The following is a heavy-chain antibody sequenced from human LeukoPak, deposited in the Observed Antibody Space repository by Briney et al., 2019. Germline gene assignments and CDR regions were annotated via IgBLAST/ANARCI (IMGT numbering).Heavy chain of an antibody. V-gene: IGHV3-21*01. CDR1: GFTFSSYS. CDR3: ARDDLYGDYRLDY. D-gene: IGHD4-17*01. J-gene: IGHJ4*02. Sequence: GGSLRLSCAASGFTFSSYSMNWVRQAPGKGLEWVSSISSSSSYIYYADSVKGRFTISRDNAKNSLYLQMNSLRAEDTAVYYCARDDLYGDYRLDYWGQETLVTVSS. CDR2: ISSSSSYI.